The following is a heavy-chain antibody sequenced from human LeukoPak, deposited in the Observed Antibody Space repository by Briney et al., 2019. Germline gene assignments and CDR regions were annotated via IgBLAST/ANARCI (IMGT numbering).Heavy chain of an antibody. V-gene: IGHV1-2*02. J-gene: IGHJ5*02. Sequence: ASVKVSCKASGYTFTGYYMHWVRQAPGQGLEWMGWINPNSGGTNYAQKFQGRVTMTRDTSISTAYMELSRLRSDDTAVYYCARGAYYDSSGYPYNWFDPWGQGTLVTVSS. CDR1: GYTFTGYY. D-gene: IGHD3-22*01. CDR3: ARGAYYDSSGYPYNWFDP. CDR2: INPNSGGT.